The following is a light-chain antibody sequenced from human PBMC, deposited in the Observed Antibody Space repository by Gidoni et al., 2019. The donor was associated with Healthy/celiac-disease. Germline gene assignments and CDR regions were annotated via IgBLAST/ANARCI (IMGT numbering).Light chain of an antibody. J-gene: IGKJ3*01. CDR3: QQYNNWPLT. Sequence: EVVMTQSPATLSVSPGERATLSCRASLRVSSNLAWYQQKPGQAPRLLIYGASTRATGIPARFSGSGSGTEFTLTISSLQSEDFAVYYCQQYNNWPLTFGPXTNVDIK. CDR1: LRVSSN. V-gene: IGKV3-15*01. CDR2: GAS.